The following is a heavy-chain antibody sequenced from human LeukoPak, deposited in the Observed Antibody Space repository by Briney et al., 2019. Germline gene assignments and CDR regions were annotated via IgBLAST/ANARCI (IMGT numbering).Heavy chain of an antibody. V-gene: IGHV4-59*11. CDR3: ARDLVTVTKGFDI. CDR1: GDSFSSHY. D-gene: IGHD4-17*01. Sequence: PSEALSLTCAVSGDSFSSHYWTWIRQPPGRGLEWIGYISYIGTTNYNPSLKSRVTISIDTSKNQFSLKLSSVTTADTAVYYCARDLVTVTKGFDIWGLGTMVSVSS. CDR2: ISYIGTT. J-gene: IGHJ3*02.